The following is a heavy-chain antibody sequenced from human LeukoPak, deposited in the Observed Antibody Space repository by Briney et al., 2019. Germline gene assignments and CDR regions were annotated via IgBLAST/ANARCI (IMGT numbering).Heavy chain of an antibody. J-gene: IGHJ4*02. D-gene: IGHD1-26*01. CDR2: INGDGSIT. CDR3: AGGGYLLDY. CDR1: GFTFSGDW. Sequence: GGSLRLSCAASGFTFSGDWLHWARQAPGKGLVWVSRINGDGSITSYADSVKGRFTISRDNAKNTLYLQMTSLRAEDTAVYYCAGGGYLLDYWGQGTLVTVSS. V-gene: IGHV3-74*01.